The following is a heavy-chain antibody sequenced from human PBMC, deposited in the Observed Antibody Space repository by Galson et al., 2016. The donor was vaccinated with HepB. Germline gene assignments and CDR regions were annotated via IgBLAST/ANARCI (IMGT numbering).Heavy chain of an antibody. V-gene: IGHV4-39*01. CDR1: GGSISSSSYY. Sequence: SETLSLTCTVSGGSISSSSYYWGWIRQPPGKGLEWIGRIYYSGSTFYNPSLKSRVTISVDTSKNQLSLKLSSVTAADTAVYYCARHRITIFGVVNNWFDPWGQGTLVTVSS. D-gene: IGHD3-3*01. CDR2: IYYSGST. J-gene: IGHJ5*02. CDR3: ARHRITIFGVVNNWFDP.